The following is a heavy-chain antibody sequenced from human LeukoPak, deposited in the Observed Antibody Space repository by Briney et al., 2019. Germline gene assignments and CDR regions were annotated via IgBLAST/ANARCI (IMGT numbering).Heavy chain of an antibody. CDR3: ARGEYGSGSYHIDY. J-gene: IGHJ4*02. V-gene: IGHV3-21*01. Sequence: GGSLRLSCSASGFTFNTYWMNWVRQAPGKGLEWVSFISGSSSYIYYADSVKGRFTISRDNAKNSLYLQMNSLRAEDTAVYYCARGEYGSGSYHIDYWGQGTLVTVSS. D-gene: IGHD3-10*01. CDR2: ISGSSSYI. CDR1: GFTFNTYW.